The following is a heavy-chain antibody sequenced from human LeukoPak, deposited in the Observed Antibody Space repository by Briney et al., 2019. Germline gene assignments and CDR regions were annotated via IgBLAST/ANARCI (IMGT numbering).Heavy chain of an antibody. CDR1: GYSISSGYY. CDR2: IYHSGST. D-gene: IGHD6-13*01. J-gene: IGHJ3*02. CDR3: ARSKAAVGIDAFDI. Sequence: SSETLSLTCTVSGYSISSGYYWGWIRQPPGKGLEWIGSIYHSGSTYYNPSLKSRVTISVDTSKKQFSLKLSPVTAADTAVYYCARSKAAVGIDAFDIWGQGTMVTVSS. V-gene: IGHV4-38-2*02.